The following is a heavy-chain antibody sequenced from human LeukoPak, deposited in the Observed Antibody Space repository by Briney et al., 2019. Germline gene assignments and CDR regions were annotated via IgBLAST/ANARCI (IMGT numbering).Heavy chain of an antibody. CDR1: GCSISSYY. CDR2: IYYSGSY. D-gene: IGHD4-23*01. V-gene: IGHV4-59*01. J-gene: IGHJ4*02. Sequence: LETLPLTCTVSGCSISSYYLRWIRQPPGKGLEWIGYIYYSGSYNYNPSLKSRVTISVDTSKHQFSLQLSSVTAADTAVYYCARGGNVPLCYFGCWGQGTLATVSS. CDR3: ARGGNVPLCYFGC.